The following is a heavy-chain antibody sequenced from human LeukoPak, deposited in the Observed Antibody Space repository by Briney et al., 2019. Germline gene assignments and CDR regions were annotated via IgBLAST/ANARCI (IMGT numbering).Heavy chain of an antibody. Sequence: SQTLSLTCAISGDSVSSNSAAWNWIRQSPSRGLEWLGRPYYRSKWYNDYAVSVKSRITLNPDTSKNQFSLQLNSVTPEDTAVYYCARTKKSRVVPAAMPIDYWGQGTLVTVSS. D-gene: IGHD2-2*01. J-gene: IGHJ4*02. V-gene: IGHV6-1*01. CDR3: ARTKKSRVVPAAMPIDY. CDR2: PYYRSKWYN. CDR1: GDSVSSNSAA.